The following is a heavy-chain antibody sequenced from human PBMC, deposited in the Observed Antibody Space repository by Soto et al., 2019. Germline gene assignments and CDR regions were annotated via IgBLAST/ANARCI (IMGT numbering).Heavy chain of an antibody. CDR2: ISGSGGST. V-gene: IGHV3-23*01. D-gene: IGHD3-3*01. J-gene: IGHJ3*02. Sequence: GGSLRLSCAASGFTFSSYAMSWVRQAPGKGLEWVSAISGSGGSTYYADSVKGRFTISRDNSKNTLYLQMNSLRAEGTSVYYFAIIHPLEAGNTKDAFDIWGQGTMVTVSS. CDR3: AIIHPLEAGNTKDAFDI. CDR1: GFTFSSYA.